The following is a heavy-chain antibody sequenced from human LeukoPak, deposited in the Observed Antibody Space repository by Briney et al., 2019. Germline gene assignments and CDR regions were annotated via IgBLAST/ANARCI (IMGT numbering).Heavy chain of an antibody. Sequence: PSETLSLTCTVSGYSISSGYYWGWIRQPPGKGLEWIGSIYHSGSTYYNPSLKSRVTISVDTSKNQFSLKLSSVPAADTAVYYCARMSSGDYFDYWGQGTLVTVSS. CDR1: GYSISSGYY. V-gene: IGHV4-38-2*02. D-gene: IGHD1-26*01. J-gene: IGHJ4*02. CDR3: ARMSSGDYFDY. CDR2: IYHSGST.